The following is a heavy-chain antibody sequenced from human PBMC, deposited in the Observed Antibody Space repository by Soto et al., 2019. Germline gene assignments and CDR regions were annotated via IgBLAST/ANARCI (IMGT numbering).Heavy chain of an antibody. CDR2: INIYSGDA. J-gene: IGHJ4*02. Sequence: QVRLEQSGPEVKKTGASVKVSCKASGYTFTSYGISWVRQAPGQGLEWMGWINIYSGDANYAQRFQDRVTMTRDTSTHTVYMEMRSLRSDDTAVYYCARALYYYDNSGLAYWGQGTLVTVSS. CDR3: ARALYYYDNSGLAY. V-gene: IGHV1-18*01. CDR1: GYTFTSYG. D-gene: IGHD3-22*01.